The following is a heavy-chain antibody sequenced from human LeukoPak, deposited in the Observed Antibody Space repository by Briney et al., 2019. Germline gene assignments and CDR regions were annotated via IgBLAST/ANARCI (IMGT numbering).Heavy chain of an antibody. CDR3: AKDHPHFDP. CDR1: GGSITNYY. CDR2: IFYSGST. V-gene: IGHV4-59*01. Sequence: SETLSLTCTVSGGSITNYYWGWIRQSPGKGLEWIGYIFYSGSTSYNPSLKSRVTVSVDTSKNQFSLILKSVTAADTAVYYCAKDHPHFDPWGQGTLVTVSS. J-gene: IGHJ5*02.